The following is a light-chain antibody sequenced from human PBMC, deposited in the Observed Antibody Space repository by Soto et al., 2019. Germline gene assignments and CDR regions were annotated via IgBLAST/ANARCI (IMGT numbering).Light chain of an antibody. CDR2: GAS. Sequence: EIVLTQSRGALSLSPGERATRCCSASQSLSSSYLSWYQQKPGQAPRLLIYGASSRATGVPDRFSGSGSGTDFTLTISRLEPEDFAMYYCQQYLYSRTFGQGTKVDIK. V-gene: IGKV3-20*01. CDR3: QQYLYSRT. CDR1: QSLSSSY. J-gene: IGKJ1*01.